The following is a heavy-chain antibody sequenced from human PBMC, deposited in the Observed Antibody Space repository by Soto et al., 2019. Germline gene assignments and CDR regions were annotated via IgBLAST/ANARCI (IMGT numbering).Heavy chain of an antibody. V-gene: IGHV1-18*01. CDR3: ARDNPWLGTTTFDY. J-gene: IGHJ4*02. Sequence: QVQLVQSGAEVKKPGASVKVSCKASGYTFTRYGISWVRQAPGQGLEWMGWISTYNDNTNFAQKFQGRVTMTTDTSTNTAYMDLRSLRSDDTALYYCARDNPWLGTTTFDYWGQGTLVTVSS. CDR2: ISTYNDNT. D-gene: IGHD1-1*01. CDR1: GYTFTRYG.